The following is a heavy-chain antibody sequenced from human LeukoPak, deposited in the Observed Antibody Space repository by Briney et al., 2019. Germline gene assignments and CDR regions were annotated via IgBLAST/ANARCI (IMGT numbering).Heavy chain of an antibody. CDR1: GGSISSYY. CDR3: AREEIRSWFDP. CDR2: IYYSGST. D-gene: IGHD5-24*01. V-gene: IGHV4-59*01. J-gene: IGHJ5*02. Sequence: SETLSLTCTVSGGSISSYYWSWIRQPPGKGLEWIGYIYYSGSTNYNPSLKSRVTISVDTSNHQFSLKLSSVTAADTAVYYCAREEIRSWFDPWGRGTPVIVSS.